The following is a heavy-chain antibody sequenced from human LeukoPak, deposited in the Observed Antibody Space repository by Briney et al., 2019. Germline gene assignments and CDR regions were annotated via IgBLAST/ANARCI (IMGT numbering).Heavy chain of an antibody. Sequence: ASVKVSCKASGYTFTSYGISWVRQAPGQGLEWMGWIRPDNGDTNYAQKLQGRVTMTTDTSTSTAYMELRSLRSDDTAVYYCARDSRVAGNGMDVWGQGTTVTVSS. D-gene: IGHD6-19*01. CDR3: ARDSRVAGNGMDV. CDR1: GYTFTSYG. V-gene: IGHV1-18*01. CDR2: IRPDNGDT. J-gene: IGHJ6*02.